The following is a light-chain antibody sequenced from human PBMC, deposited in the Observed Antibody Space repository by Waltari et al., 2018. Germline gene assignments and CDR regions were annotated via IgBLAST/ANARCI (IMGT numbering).Light chain of an antibody. J-gene: IGKJ4*01. CDR1: QSVTSIS. CDR2: GTS. Sequence: EIVLTQSPGTLSLSPGERATFSCRASQSVTSISLTWYQQKFGQAPRLLIYGTSSRATGIPDRFSGSGSGTDFTLTISRLEPEDFAVYYCQQYDGEVVTFGGGTKVEI. CDR3: QQYDGEVVT. V-gene: IGKV3-20*01.